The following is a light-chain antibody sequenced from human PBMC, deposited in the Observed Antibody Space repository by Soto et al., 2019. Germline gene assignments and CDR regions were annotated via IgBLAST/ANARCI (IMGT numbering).Light chain of an antibody. CDR1: QSISSY. CDR2: AAS. Sequence: DIQMTQTPSSLSASVGDRVTITCRASQSISSYLNWYQQKPGKAPKLLIYAASSLQSGVPSRFSGSGSGTDFTLTISSLQPEDFATYYCQLSYSTLGITFGQGTRLEIK. J-gene: IGKJ5*01. CDR3: QLSYSTLGIT. V-gene: IGKV1-39*01.